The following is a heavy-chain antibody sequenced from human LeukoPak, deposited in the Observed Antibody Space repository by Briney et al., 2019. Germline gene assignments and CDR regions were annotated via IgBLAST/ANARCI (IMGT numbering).Heavy chain of an antibody. D-gene: IGHD3-22*01. J-gene: IGHJ4*02. CDR3: ARLVDYYDKKTGFDY. CDR2: INPNSGGT. CDR1: GYTFTGYY. Sequence: GASVKVSCKASGYTFTGYYMHWVRQAPGQGLEWMGWINPNSGGTNYAQKFQGRVTMTRDTSIGTAYMELSRLRSDDTAVYYCARLVDYYDKKTGFDYWGQGTLVTVSS. V-gene: IGHV1-2*02.